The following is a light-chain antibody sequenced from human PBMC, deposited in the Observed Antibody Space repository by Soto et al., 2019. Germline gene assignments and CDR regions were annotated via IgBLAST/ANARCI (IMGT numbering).Light chain of an antibody. CDR2: AAS. J-gene: IGKJ1*01. CDR1: QGISSY. Sequence: AIRMTQSPSSLSASTGDRVTITCRASQGISSYLAWYKQKTGKAPKLLIYAASTLQSVVQSRFSGSGSWTDFTLTISGLQSEDFATYYCQQYCSYPRTFGQGTKVVIK. V-gene: IGKV1-8*01. CDR3: QQYCSYPRT.